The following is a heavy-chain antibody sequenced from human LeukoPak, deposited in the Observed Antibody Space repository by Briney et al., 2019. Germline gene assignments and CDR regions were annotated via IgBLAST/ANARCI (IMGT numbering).Heavy chain of an antibody. J-gene: IGHJ4*02. CDR1: GYTFTGYY. CDR2: INPNIGAT. CDR3: ARDRVGSGWPRPYYFEH. D-gene: IGHD6-19*01. V-gene: IGHV1-2*02. Sequence: GASVKVSCKPSGYTFTGYYLHWVRQAPGQALEWMGWINPNIGATMYAEKFQGRVTMTRDTSISIAYMELSSLRSDDTALYYCARDRVGSGWPRPYYFEHWGKGTLVTVSS.